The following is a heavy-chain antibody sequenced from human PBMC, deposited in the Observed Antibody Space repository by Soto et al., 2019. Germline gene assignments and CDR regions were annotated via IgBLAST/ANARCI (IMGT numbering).Heavy chain of an antibody. Sequence: PSETLSLTCTVSGGSISSSSYYWGWIRQPPGKGLEWIGSIYYSGSTYYNPSLKSRVTISVDTSKNQFSLKLSSVTAADTAVYYCARGGLGYCSGGSCYSAPFDPWGQGTLVTVSS. D-gene: IGHD2-15*01. CDR1: GGSISSSSYY. CDR3: ARGGLGYCSGGSCYSAPFDP. V-gene: IGHV4-39*07. J-gene: IGHJ5*02. CDR2: IYYSGST.